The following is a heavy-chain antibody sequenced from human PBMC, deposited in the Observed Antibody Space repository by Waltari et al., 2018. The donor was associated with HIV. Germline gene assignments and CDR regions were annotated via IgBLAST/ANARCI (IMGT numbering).Heavy chain of an antibody. CDR1: GFTVRNTY. V-gene: IGHV3-53*01. CDR2: IYTGGST. J-gene: IGHJ4*02. D-gene: IGHD3-3*01. CDR3: AGYAPLNYDISTSQDY. Sequence: EVELVESGGGLIQRGGSLRLSCGASGFTVRNTYMSWVRQAPGKGLEWVSVIYTGGSTYYADSVKGRFTISRDNYENTLYLQMDNLRVEDTAVYFCAGYAPLNYDISTSQDYWGQGTLVTVSS.